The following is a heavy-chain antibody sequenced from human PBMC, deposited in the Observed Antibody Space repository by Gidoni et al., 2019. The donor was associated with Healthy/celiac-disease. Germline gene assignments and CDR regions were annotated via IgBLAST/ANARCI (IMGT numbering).Heavy chain of an antibody. J-gene: IGHJ3*02. D-gene: IGHD3-22*01. V-gene: IGHV4-39*01. CDR2: IYYSGST. Sequence: QLQLQESGPGLVKPSETLSLTCTVSGGSISSSSYYWGWIRQPPGKGLEWIGSIYYSGSTYYNPSLKSRVTISVDTSKNQFSLKLSSVTAADTAVYYCARHVYYDSYDAFDIWGQGTMVTVSS. CDR3: ARHVYYDSYDAFDI. CDR1: GGSISSSSYY.